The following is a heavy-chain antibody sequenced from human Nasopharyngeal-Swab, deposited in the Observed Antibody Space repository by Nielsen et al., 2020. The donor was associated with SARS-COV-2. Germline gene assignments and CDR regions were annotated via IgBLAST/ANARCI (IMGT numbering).Heavy chain of an antibody. CDR1: GFAFSTYS. V-gene: IGHV3-48*04. CDR2: ISSGSSTI. Sequence: GGSLRLSCAASGFAFSTYSMNWVRQAPGKGLEWLSYISSGSSTIYYADSVKGRFTISRDNAKNSMFLQMNGLRVEDTAIYYCARGPYYWGQGALVTVSS. J-gene: IGHJ4*02. CDR3: ARGPYY. D-gene: IGHD3-16*01.